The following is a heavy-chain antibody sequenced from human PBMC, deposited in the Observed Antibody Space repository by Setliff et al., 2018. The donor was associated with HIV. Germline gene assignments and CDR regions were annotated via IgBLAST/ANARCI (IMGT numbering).Heavy chain of an antibody. J-gene: IGHJ4*02. CDR2: IYYNGIT. Sequence: SETLSLTCTVSGGSISRSGYYWSWIRQPPGKGLEWIGSIYYNGITNYNPSLKSRVTISVDTSKNQFSLKLSSVTAADTAVYYCARRRSSGWYHYFDYWGQGTLVTVSS. CDR1: GGSISRSGYY. CDR3: ARRRSSGWYHYFDY. V-gene: IGHV4-39*07. D-gene: IGHD6-19*01.